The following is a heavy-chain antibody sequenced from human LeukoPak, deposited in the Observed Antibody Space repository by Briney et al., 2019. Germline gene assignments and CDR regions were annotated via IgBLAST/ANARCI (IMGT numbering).Heavy chain of an antibody. J-gene: IGHJ4*02. CDR3: ARDGAGVYFDY. CDR1: GGSISSYY. Sequence: SETLSLTCTVSGGSISSYYWSWIRQPAGKGLEWIGRIYISGTTNYNPSLKSRITMSVDTSKKQFSLKLSSVTAADTAVYYCARDGAGVYFDYWGQGTLVTVSS. V-gene: IGHV4-4*07. CDR2: IYISGTT. D-gene: IGHD6-19*01.